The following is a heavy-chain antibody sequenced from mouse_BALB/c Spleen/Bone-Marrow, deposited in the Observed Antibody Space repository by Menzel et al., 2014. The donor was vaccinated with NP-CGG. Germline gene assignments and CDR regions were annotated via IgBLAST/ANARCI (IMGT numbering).Heavy chain of an antibody. V-gene: IGHV2-9*02. CDR2: IWAGGST. J-gene: IGHJ4*01. CDR1: GFSLPTYG. CDR3: AREHDGYPDY. Sequence: QVQLQQSGPGLVAPSQSLSITCTVSGFSLPTYGVHWVCQPPGKGLEWLGVIWAGGSTNYNSALMSRLSISKDNSKSQVFLKMNSLQTDDTAMYYCAREHDGYPDYWGQGTSVTGSS. D-gene: IGHD2-3*01.